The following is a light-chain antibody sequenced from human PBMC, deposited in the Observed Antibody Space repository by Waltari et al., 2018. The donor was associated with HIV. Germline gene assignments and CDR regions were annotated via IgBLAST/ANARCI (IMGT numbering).Light chain of an antibody. CDR2: AAS. V-gene: IGKV1-39*01. CDR3: QQTYRTPS. J-gene: IGKJ1*01. Sequence: DHPLPQSPSSLAAPVGERVTIACRAGQRIGKFLNWYQHKPGKAPSLLIFAASSLHSGVPSRFIGSGSGTDFTLTITGLQPEDFATYYCQQTYRTPSFGQGTTVEVK. CDR1: QRIGKF.